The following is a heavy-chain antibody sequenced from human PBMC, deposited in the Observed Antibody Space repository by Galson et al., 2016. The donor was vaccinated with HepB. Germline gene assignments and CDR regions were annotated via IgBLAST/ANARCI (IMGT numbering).Heavy chain of an antibody. CDR2: TYHGGST. Sequence: SETLSLTCTVSGVSIISSGSYWGWIRQSPGKGLEWIGDTYHGGSTNYNPSLKSRVTISIDESKNQFSLEVTSVTAADTAVYYCAGGIHSWGQGILVTVSS. J-gene: IGHJ4*02. CDR1: GVSIISSGSY. D-gene: IGHD3-3*02. V-gene: IGHV4-39*07. CDR3: AGGIHS.